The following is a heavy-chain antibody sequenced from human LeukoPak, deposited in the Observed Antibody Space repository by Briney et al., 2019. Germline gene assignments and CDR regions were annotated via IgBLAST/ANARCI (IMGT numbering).Heavy chain of an antibody. CDR2: IWYDGSAK. V-gene: IGHV3-33*01. J-gene: IGHJ4*02. CDR3: ARLGLGWSLDC. Sequence: GRSLRLSCAASGFTFTNYSIDWFRQAPGKGLEWVAVIWYDGSAKYYADSVKGRFTISRDQSKNTVYLQMNSLRDEDTAVYYCARLGLGWSLDCWGQGILVTVS. CDR1: GFTFTNYS. D-gene: IGHD6-19*01.